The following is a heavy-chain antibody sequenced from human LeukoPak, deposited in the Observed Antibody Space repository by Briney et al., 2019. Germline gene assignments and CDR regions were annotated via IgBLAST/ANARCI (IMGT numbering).Heavy chain of an antibody. CDR2: IYHSGST. V-gene: IGHV4-4*02. J-gene: IGHJ4*02. D-gene: IGHD1-14*01. CDR1: GGSISSSNW. CDR3: ASHMATVYYFDY. Sequence: SETLSLTCAVSGGSISSSNWWSWVRQSPGKGLEWIGEIYHSGSTNYNPSLKSRVTISVDKSKNQFSLKLSSVTAADTAVYYCASHMATVYYFDYWGQGTLVTVSS.